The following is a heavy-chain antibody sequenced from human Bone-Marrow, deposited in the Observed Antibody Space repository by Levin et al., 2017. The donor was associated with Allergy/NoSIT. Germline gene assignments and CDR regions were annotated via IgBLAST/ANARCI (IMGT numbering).Heavy chain of an antibody. D-gene: IGHD3-10*01. CDR2: ISGSGTTI. Sequence: PSETLSLTCAASGFTFRSYTMNWVRQAPGKGLEWISYISGSGTTIFSADSVRGRFTISRDNAKNSLYLQMNSLRGEDTAVYYCAREDYYGSGAIDYWGQGTLVTVSA. J-gene: IGHJ4*02. CDR1: GFTFRSYT. V-gene: IGHV3-48*01. CDR3: AREDYYGSGAIDY.